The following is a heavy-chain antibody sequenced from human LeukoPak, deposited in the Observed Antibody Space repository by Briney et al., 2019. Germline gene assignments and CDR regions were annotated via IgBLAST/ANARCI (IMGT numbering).Heavy chain of an antibody. CDR1: GFTFSSYS. CDR3: ARDWKTTQGKNWNYVIGY. V-gene: IGHV3-48*04. Sequence: PGGSLRLSCAASGFTFSSYSMNWVRQAPGKGLEWVSYISSSSSTIYYADSVKGRFTISRDNAKNTLYLQMNSLRAEDTAVYYCARDWKTTQGKNWNYVIGYWGQGTLVTVSS. CDR2: ISSSSSTI. J-gene: IGHJ4*02. D-gene: IGHD1-7*01.